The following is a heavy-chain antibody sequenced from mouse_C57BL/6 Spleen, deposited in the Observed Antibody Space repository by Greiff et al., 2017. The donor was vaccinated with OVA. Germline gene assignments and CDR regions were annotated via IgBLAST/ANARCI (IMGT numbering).Heavy chain of an antibody. J-gene: IGHJ4*01. CDR1: GYSFTGYY. Sequence: VQLQQSGPELVKPGASVKISCKASGYSFTGYYMNWVKQSPEKSLEWIGEINPSTGGTTYNQKFKAKATLTVDKSSSTAYMQLKSLTSEDSAVYYCARPSSYYYGSSYAMDYWGKGTSVTVSS. V-gene: IGHV1-42*01. D-gene: IGHD1-1*01. CDR3: ARPSSYYYGSSYAMDY. CDR2: INPSTGGT.